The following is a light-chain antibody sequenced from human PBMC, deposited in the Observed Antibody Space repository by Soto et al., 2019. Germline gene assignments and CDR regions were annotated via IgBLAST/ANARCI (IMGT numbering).Light chain of an antibody. J-gene: IGLJ2*01. Sequence: QSALTQPASVSGSPGQSITISCTGTSSDVGAYNYVSWYQHHPGQAPKLMIYEVSNRPSGVSNRFSGSKSGNTASLTVSGLQAADEADYYCSSYAGTKTLVFGGGTKVTVL. V-gene: IGLV2-14*01. CDR1: SSDVGAYNY. CDR3: SSYAGTKTLV. CDR2: EVS.